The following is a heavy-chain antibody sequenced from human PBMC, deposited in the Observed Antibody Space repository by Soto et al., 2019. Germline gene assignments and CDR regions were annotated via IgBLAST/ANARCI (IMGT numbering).Heavy chain of an antibody. CDR1: GFTFSSYA. CDR2: ISGSGGST. V-gene: IGHV3-23*01. J-gene: IGHJ3*02. CDR3: AKDRGGYYDFWTGYSPDAFDI. Sequence: GGSLRLSCAASGFTFSSYAMSWVRQAPGKGLEWVSAISGSGGSTYYADSVKGRFTISRDNSKNTLYLQMNSLRAEDTAVYYCAKDRGGYYDFWTGYSPDAFDIWGQGTMVTVSS. D-gene: IGHD3-3*01.